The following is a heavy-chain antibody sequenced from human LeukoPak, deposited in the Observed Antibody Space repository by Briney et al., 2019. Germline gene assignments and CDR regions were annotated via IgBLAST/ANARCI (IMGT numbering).Heavy chain of an antibody. V-gene: IGHV1-46*01. J-gene: IGHJ4*02. CDR2: INPSGGST. Sequence: ASVKVSCKASGYTFTSYYMHWVRQAPGQGLEWMGIINPSGGSTSYAQKFQGRVTMTRDTSTSIVYMELSSLRSEDTAVYYCARDPVVVAATMVDDYWGQGTLVTVSS. CDR3: ARDPVVVAATMVDDY. CDR1: GYTFTSYY. D-gene: IGHD2-15*01.